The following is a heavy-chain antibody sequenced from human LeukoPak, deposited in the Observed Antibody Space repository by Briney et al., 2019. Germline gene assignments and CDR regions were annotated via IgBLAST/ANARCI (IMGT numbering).Heavy chain of an antibody. V-gene: IGHV3-30-3*01. CDR1: GFNFNTHA. Sequence: TGGSLRLSCAASGFNFNTHAMHWVRQAPGKGLEWVALILHDGSSKYYADSVKGRFTTSRDNSKKTVYLQMDGLRPEDTALYYCVRGRVEALGFLGNYWGQGTLVTVSS. J-gene: IGHJ4*02. CDR2: ILHDGSSK. CDR3: VRGRVEALGFLGNY. D-gene: IGHD3-3*01.